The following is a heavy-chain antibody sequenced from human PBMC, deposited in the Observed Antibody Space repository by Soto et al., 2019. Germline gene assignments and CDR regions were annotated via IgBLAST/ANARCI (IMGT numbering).Heavy chain of an antibody. D-gene: IGHD3-3*01. CDR1: GGSISSSSYY. CDR3: ASQGYDVVFRSYYGMDV. CDR2: IYYSGST. J-gene: IGHJ6*02. Sequence: NPSETLSLTCTVSGGSISSSSYYWGWIRQPPGKGLEWIGSIYYSGSTYYNPSLKSRVTISVDTSKNQFSLKLSSVTAADTAVYYCASQGYDVVFRSYYGMDVWGQGTTVTVSS. V-gene: IGHV4-39*01.